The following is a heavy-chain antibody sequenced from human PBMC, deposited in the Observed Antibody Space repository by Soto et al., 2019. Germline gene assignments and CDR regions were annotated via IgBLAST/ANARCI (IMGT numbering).Heavy chain of an antibody. D-gene: IGHD5-12*01. V-gene: IGHV1-2*04. Sequence: QVQLVQSGAEVKKPGASVTVSCRSSGDTFNDYYIHWVRQAPGQGLEWMGWINPNGGVTKYAQKFQGWVTMTRDTYIRTVYMQLSRLRSDDTAVYYCARESGGATATLDYYYFYVDVWSTGTTVTVSS. CDR2: INPNGGVT. CDR3: ARESGGATATLDYYYFYVDV. J-gene: IGHJ6*03. CDR1: GDTFNDYY.